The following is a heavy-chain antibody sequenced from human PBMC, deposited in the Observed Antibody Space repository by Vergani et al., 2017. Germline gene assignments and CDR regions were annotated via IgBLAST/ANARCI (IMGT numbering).Heavy chain of an antibody. J-gene: IGHJ4*02. CDR1: GFSFSTYS. CDR3: ARKRYYDSKGYCQVEPFDY. V-gene: IGHV3-21*06. Sequence: EVQLQESGGGLVKPGGSLRVSCAASGFSFSTYSINWVRQAPGKGLEWVSSISGRSNYIYYADSLKGRFTISRDNSKNSVYLQMNSLRAEDTAIYYCARKRYYDSKGYCQVEPFDYSGQGTLVTVSS. CDR2: ISGRSNYI. D-gene: IGHD3-22*01.